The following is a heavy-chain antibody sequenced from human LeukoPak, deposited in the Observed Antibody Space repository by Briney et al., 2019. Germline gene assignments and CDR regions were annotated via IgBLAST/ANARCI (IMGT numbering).Heavy chain of an antibody. CDR3: AKHRGSGVAGTGGVEC. Sequence: PGGSLRLSCAASGFTFCSYAMTWVRQAPGKGVEWVSVITGSESSTYYADSVRGRFTISRDNPKNTLYLQKNRLRADDTAVYYCAKHRGSGVAGTGGVECWGQGTLVTVSS. CDR1: GFTFCSYA. D-gene: IGHD6-19*01. CDR2: ITGSESST. J-gene: IGHJ4*02. V-gene: IGHV3-23*01.